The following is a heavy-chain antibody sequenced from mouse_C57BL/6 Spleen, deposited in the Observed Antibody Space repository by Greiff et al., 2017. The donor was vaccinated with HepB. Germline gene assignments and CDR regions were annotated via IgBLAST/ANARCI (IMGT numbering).Heavy chain of an antibody. Sequence: VQLQQPGAELVRPGSSVKLSCKASGYTFTSYWMHWVKQRPIQGLEWIGNIDPSDSETHYNQKFKDKATLTVDKSSSTAYMQLSSLTSEDSAVYYCARFYYDYDWYFDVWGTGTTVTVSS. V-gene: IGHV1-52*01. CDR3: ARFYYDYDWYFDV. J-gene: IGHJ1*03. D-gene: IGHD2-4*01. CDR1: GYTFTSYW. CDR2: IDPSDSET.